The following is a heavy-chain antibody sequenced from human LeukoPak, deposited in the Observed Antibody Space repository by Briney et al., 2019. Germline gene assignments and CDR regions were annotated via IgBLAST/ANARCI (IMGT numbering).Heavy chain of an antibody. Sequence: SETLSLTCTVSGASISSYYWSWIRQPPGKGLEWIASRHYRGTTNYNPSLESRVTISVDTSRKQFSLKLSSVTAADTAVYYCARDQVECTGGTCQSRVGFDFWGQGTLVTVSS. CDR1: GASISSYY. V-gene: IGHV4-59*01. D-gene: IGHD2-8*02. J-gene: IGHJ4*02. CDR3: ARDQVECTGGTCQSRVGFDF. CDR2: RHYRGTT.